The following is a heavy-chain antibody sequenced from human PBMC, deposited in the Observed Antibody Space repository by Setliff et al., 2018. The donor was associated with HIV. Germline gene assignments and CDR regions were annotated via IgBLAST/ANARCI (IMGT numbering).Heavy chain of an antibody. CDR1: GHSISSSNYY. CDR3: ARHVVVFGVVIIVDYYMDV. CDR2: IYYSGST. Sequence: SETLSLTCTVSGHSISSSNYYWGWIRQPPGKGLEWIGSIYYSGSTYYNPSLKSRVTISVDTSKNQFSLKLSSVTAADTAVYYCARHVVVFGVVIIVDYYMDVWGKGTTVTVSS. D-gene: IGHD3-3*01. V-gene: IGHV4-39*01. J-gene: IGHJ6*03.